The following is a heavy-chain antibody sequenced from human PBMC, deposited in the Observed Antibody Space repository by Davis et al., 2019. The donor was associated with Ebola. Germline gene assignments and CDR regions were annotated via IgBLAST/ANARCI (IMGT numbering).Heavy chain of an antibody. D-gene: IGHD6-19*01. CDR2: IDWDDDK. CDR3: VRIMRSVAGNLFYYYYGMDV. Sequence: SGPTLVKPTQTLTLTCTFSGFSLSTSGMCVSWIRQPPGKALEWLALIDWDDDKYYSTSLKTRLTISKDTSKNQVVLTMTNMDPVDTATYYCVRIMRSVAGNLFYYYYGMDVWGQGTTVTVSS. CDR1: GFSLSTSGMC. J-gene: IGHJ6*02. V-gene: IGHV2-70*01.